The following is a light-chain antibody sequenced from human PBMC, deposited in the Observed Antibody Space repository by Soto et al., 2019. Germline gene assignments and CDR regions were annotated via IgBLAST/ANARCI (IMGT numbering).Light chain of an antibody. Sequence: IVMTQSPVTMSVSPGERATLSCRASQSIRTNLAWYQQKPGQVPRVLIYGSSTRATGIPARFSGGGSGTEFNLTISSLQSEDFAVYYCQHYNNWPPWTFGQGTKVETK. V-gene: IGKV3-15*01. CDR3: QHYNNWPPWT. CDR2: GSS. CDR1: QSIRTN. J-gene: IGKJ1*01.